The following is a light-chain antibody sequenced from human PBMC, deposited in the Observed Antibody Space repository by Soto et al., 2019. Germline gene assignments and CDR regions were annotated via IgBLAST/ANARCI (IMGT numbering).Light chain of an antibody. J-gene: IGKJ4*02. CDR2: KAS. CDR3: QQYDSYPFT. V-gene: IGKV1-5*03. CDR1: QSINNW. Sequence: DIQMTQSPSTLSASEGDRVTITCRASQSINNWLAWYQQKPGKAPKLLISKASNLKSGGPSRFSGTGSGTEFTLTISSLQPDDFASYYCQQYDSYPFTFGGGTKVEI.